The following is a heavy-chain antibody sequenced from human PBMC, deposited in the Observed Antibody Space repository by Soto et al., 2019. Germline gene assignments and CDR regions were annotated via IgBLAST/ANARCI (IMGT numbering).Heavy chain of an antibody. CDR1: GFTFSSYA. CDR3: ARRGPGTYFDY. V-gene: IGHV3-23*01. D-gene: IGHD6-13*01. J-gene: IGHJ4*02. CDR2: VSGSGGST. Sequence: EVQLLESGGGLVQPGGSLRLSCAASGFTFSSYAMRWVRQAPGKGLELVSAVSGSGGSTYYADSVKGRFTISRDNSKNTLYLQMNSLRAEDTAVYYCARRGPGTYFDYWGQGTLVTVSS.